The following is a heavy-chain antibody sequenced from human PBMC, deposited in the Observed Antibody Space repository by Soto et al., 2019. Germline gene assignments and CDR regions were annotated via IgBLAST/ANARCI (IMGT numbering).Heavy chain of an antibody. CDR2: IYSSGST. CDR1: GGSISNYY. J-gene: IGHJ4*02. CDR3: ARDHPHSYGVYYFDY. D-gene: IGHD5-18*01. V-gene: IGHV4-59*01. Sequence: PSETLSLTCTVSGGSISNYYWNWIRQCPGKGLEWIGYIYSSGSTHYNPSLQNRVTISIDTSKNQVSLKVNSVTAADTAVYYCARDHPHSYGVYYFDYWGQGTPVTVSS.